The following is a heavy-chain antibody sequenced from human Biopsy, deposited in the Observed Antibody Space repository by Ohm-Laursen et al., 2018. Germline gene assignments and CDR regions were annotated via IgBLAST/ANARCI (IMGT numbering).Heavy chain of an antibody. V-gene: IGHV1-46*01. CDR3: ARNTGWYGDLYYFDY. Sequence: ASVKVSCKASGYGFTSYYMHWVRQAPGQGLEWMEMINPSGSTTSYPQIFQGRVTMTRDTSKSTVYMELSSLRSADTAVYFCARNTGWYGDLYYFDYWGQGTLVTVSS. CDR1: GYGFTSYY. J-gene: IGHJ4*02. CDR2: INPSGSTT. D-gene: IGHD6-19*01.